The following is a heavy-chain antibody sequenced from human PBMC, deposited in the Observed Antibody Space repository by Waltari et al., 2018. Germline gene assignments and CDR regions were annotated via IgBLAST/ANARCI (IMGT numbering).Heavy chain of an antibody. V-gene: IGHV4-39*07. CDR1: GGSISSSSYY. J-gene: IGHJ4*02. D-gene: IGHD6-13*01. CDR2: IYYSGST. Sequence: QLQLQESGPGLVKPSETLSLTCTVSGGSISSSSYYWGWIRQPPGKGLEWIGSIYYSGSTYYNPSLKSRVTISVDTSKNQFSLKLSSVTAADTAVYYCARGYSSSWNSYYFDYWGQGTLVTVSS. CDR3: ARGYSSSWNSYYFDY.